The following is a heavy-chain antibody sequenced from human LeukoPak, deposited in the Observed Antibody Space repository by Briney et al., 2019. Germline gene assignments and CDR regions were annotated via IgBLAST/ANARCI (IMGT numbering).Heavy chain of an antibody. CDR2: IYSGGST. CDR3: ARVDGYYYYYMDV. D-gene: IGHD5-24*01. CDR1: GYTLSSNY. V-gene: IGHV3-53*01. J-gene: IGHJ6*03. Sequence: GGSLRLSCAASGYTLSSNYMSWVRQAPGKGLEWVSLIYSGGSTYYAVPVKGRFTITRDNSKNTLYLQMTSLRAEDTAVYYCARVDGYYYYYMDVWGKGTTVTVSS.